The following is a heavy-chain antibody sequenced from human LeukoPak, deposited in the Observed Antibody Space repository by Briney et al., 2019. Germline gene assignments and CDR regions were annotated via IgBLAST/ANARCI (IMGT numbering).Heavy chain of an antibody. CDR3: ARHRAYYDFWSGSRWFDP. CDR1: GGSFSGYY. Sequence: SETLSLTCAVYGGSFSGYYWSWLRQPPGKGLEWIGEINHSGSTNYNPSLKSRVTISVDTSKNQFSLKLSSVTAADTAVYYCARHRAYYDFWSGSRWFDPWGQGTLVTVSS. CDR2: INHSGST. V-gene: IGHV4-34*01. J-gene: IGHJ5*02. D-gene: IGHD3-3*01.